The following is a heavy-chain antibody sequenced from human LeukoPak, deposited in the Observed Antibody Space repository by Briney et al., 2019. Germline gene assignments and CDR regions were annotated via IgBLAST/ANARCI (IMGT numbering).Heavy chain of an antibody. V-gene: IGHV3-7*01. CDR3: ARDRESSGYYY. CDR2: IKQDGTEK. CDR1: GFTFSTYW. D-gene: IGHD3-22*01. Sequence: GGSLRLSCAASGFTFSTYWMSWVRQVPGKGLEWVANIKQDGTEKHYVDSVKGRFTISRDNAKNSLYLQMNSLRAEDTAVYYCARDRESSGYYYWGQGTLVTVSS. J-gene: IGHJ4*02.